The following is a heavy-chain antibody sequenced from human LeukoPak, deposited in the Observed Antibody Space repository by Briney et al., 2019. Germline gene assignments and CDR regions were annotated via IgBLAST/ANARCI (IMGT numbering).Heavy chain of an antibody. CDR1: GFTFSTYG. CDR2: ISHDGSSK. Sequence: PGGSLRLSCAASGFTFSTYGMHWVRQAPGKGLEWVAVISHDGSSKFYTDSVKGRFTISRDNAKNSLYLQMNSLRAEDTAVYYCARVTTLDYWGQGTLVTVSS. V-gene: IGHV3-30*03. J-gene: IGHJ4*02. CDR3: ARVTTLDY. D-gene: IGHD4-11*01.